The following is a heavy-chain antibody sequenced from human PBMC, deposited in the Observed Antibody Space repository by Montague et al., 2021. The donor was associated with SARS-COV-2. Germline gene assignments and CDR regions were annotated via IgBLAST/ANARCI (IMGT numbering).Heavy chain of an antibody. Sequence: SETLSLTCTVSGGSITSTNYYWAWIRQPPGKGLEWIGSISFSWSTYHNPSLKSRVTMSVDTSMNQFSLRLSTVTAADTALYYCARQNHGCGWYEISFDYWGQGTLVTVSS. J-gene: IGHJ4*02. V-gene: IGHV4-39*01. CDR3: ARQNHGCGWYEISFDY. D-gene: IGHD6-19*01. CDR1: GGSITSTNYY. CDR2: ISFSWST.